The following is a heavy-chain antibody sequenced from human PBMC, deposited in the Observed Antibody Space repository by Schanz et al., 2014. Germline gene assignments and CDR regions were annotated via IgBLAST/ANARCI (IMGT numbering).Heavy chain of an antibody. V-gene: IGHV3-66*03. D-gene: IGHD6-6*01. Sequence: EVQLVESGGGLIQPGGSLRLSCAVSGFTVNTNYMSWVRQAPGKGLEWISSMYINSGSTQYADSVKGRFIISRDSSKNTLFLQMNNLRPEDTAMYFCARVGRDYISSSVLDSLHYWGQGSLVTVS. CDR3: ARVGRDYISSSVLDSLHY. CDR2: MYINSGST. CDR1: GFTVNTNY. J-gene: IGHJ4*02.